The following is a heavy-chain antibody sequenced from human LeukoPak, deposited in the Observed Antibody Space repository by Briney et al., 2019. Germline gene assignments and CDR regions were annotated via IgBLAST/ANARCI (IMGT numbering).Heavy chain of an antibody. CDR3: ARAPGVQKYFDP. CDR2: LYTGDNT. Sequence: GGSLRLSCTASKFVVSANYITWVRQAPGKGLEWVGILYTGDNTYYADSVKGRCTISRDSSNNAVYLQMESLRAEDTAVYYCARAPGVQKYFDPWGQGTLVTVSS. CDR1: KFVVSANY. V-gene: IGHV3-66*01. D-gene: IGHD3-3*01. J-gene: IGHJ5*02.